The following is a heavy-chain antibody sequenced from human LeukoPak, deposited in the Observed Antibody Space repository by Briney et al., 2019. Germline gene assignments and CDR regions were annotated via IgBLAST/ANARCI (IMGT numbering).Heavy chain of an antibody. Sequence: GGSLRLSCAASGFTFSSYTMNWVRQAPGKGLEWVSSISSGSGYRNYADSLKGRFTISRDNAKNSLYLQMNSLRAEDTAVYYCARHFSQMTTNSDAFDIWGQGTMVTVSS. CDR3: ARHFSQMTTNSDAFDI. V-gene: IGHV3-21*01. CDR1: GFTFSSYT. CDR2: ISSGSGYR. J-gene: IGHJ3*02. D-gene: IGHD5-24*01.